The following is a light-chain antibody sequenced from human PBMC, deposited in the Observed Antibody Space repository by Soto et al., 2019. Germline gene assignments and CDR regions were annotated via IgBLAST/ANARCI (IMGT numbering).Light chain of an antibody. CDR3: SSYTTMSTKV. CDR1: GSDVGAYDY. CDR2: EVI. J-gene: IGLJ1*01. Sequence: QSVLTQPASVSGSPGQPITISCTGTGSDVGAYDYVSWYQQHPGKPPKLIIFEVINRPSGVSSRFSDSRSGNTASLTISGLQAEDEADYYCSSYTTMSTKVFGTGTKVTVL. V-gene: IGLV2-14*01.